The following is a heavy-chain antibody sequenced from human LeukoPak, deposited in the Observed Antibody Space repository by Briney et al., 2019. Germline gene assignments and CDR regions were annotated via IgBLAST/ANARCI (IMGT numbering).Heavy chain of an antibody. J-gene: IGHJ3*02. CDR1: GGTFSSYA. Sequence: SVKVSCKASGGTFSSYAISWVRQAPGQELEWMGGIIPIFGTANYAQKFQGRVTITADESTSTAYMELSSLRSEDTAVYYCARAPVVVIDTLATDAFDIWGQGTMVTVSS. V-gene: IGHV1-69*13. D-gene: IGHD3-22*01. CDR3: ARAPVVVIDTLATDAFDI. CDR2: IIPIFGTA.